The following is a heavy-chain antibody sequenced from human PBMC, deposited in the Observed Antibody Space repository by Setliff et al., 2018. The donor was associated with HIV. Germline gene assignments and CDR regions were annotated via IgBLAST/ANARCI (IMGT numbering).Heavy chain of an antibody. D-gene: IGHD2-15*01. V-gene: IGHV3-30*02. Sequence: PGGSLRLSCAASGFTFSGYGMYWVRQAPGKGLEWVAFIRYDGDNKYYADSVKGRFTISRDNSKNTLYLQMNSLRAKDAAVYYCAKAFGYCSGGSCPVLMDVRGKGTTVTVSS. CDR1: GFTFSGYG. CDR3: AKAFGYCSGGSCPVLMDV. CDR2: IRYDGDNK. J-gene: IGHJ6*03.